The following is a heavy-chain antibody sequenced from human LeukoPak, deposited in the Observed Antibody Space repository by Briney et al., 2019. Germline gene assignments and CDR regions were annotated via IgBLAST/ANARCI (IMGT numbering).Heavy chain of an antibody. V-gene: IGHV3-21*01. J-gene: IGHJ4*02. CDR1: GFTFSTYS. CDR3: ARWDRFHGV. Sequence: GGSLRLSCAASGFTFSTYSMNRVRQAPGQGLEWVSSISSSSTYIYYADSVKGRFTISRDNSENSLYLQMNNLRAEDTAVYYCARWDRFHGVWGQGTLVTVSS. CDR2: ISSSSTYI. D-gene: IGHD1-14*01.